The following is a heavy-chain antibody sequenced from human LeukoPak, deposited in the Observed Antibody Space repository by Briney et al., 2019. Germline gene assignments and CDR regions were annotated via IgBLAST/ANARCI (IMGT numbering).Heavy chain of an antibody. CDR1: GFTFNNYA. D-gene: IGHD3-22*01. CDR2: IFGSGGSA. CDR3: TKTTTGYSSGQYPGWPADH. Sequence: GGSLRLSCTASGFTFNNYAMYWVRQAPRKGLEWVAGIFGSGGSAHYADSVKGRFTISRDNSKNTVYLQMDSLRGEDTALYYCTKTTTGYSSGQYPGWPADHWGQGALVTVCS. J-gene: IGHJ4*02. V-gene: IGHV3-23*01.